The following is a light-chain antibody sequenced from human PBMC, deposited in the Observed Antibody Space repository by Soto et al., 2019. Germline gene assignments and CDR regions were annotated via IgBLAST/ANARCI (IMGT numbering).Light chain of an antibody. CDR3: QQYNNWPLSIT. CDR1: QSVSSN. V-gene: IGKV3-15*01. J-gene: IGKJ5*01. CDR2: GAS. Sequence: EIVMTQSPATLFVSPGERAPLSCRASQSVSSNLAWYQQKPGQAPRLLIYGASTRATGIPARFSGSGSGTEFTLTISSLQSEDFAVYYCQQYNNWPLSITFGQGTRLEIK.